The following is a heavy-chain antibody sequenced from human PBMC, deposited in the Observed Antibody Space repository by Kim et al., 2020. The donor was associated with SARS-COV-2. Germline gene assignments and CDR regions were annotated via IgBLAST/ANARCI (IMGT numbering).Heavy chain of an antibody. J-gene: IGHJ6*02. Sequence: GGSLRLSCAASGFTFSNAWMSWVRQAPGKGLEWVGRIKSKTDGGTTDYAAPVKGRFTISRDDSKNTLYLQMNSLKTEDTAVYYCTSSRDRGYSGYDWVGAYYYYGMDVWGQGTTVTVSS. CDR2: IKSKTDGGTT. CDR3: TSSRDRGYSGYDWVGAYYYYGMDV. D-gene: IGHD5-12*01. V-gene: IGHV3-15*01. CDR1: GFTFSNAW.